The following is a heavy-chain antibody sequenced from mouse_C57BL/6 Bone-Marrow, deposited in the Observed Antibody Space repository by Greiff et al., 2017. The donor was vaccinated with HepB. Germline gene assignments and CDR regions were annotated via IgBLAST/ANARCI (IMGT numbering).Heavy chain of an antibody. D-gene: IGHD2-4*01. Sequence: QVQLQQSGAELVRPGASVTLSCKASGYTFTDYEMHWVKQTPVHGLEWIGAIDPETGGTAYNQKFKGKAILTADKSSSTAYMELRSLTSEDSAVYYCTTPYDYDVNYFDYWGQGTTLTVSS. J-gene: IGHJ2*01. V-gene: IGHV1-15*01. CDR2: IDPETGGT. CDR1: GYTFTDYE. CDR3: TTPYDYDVNYFDY.